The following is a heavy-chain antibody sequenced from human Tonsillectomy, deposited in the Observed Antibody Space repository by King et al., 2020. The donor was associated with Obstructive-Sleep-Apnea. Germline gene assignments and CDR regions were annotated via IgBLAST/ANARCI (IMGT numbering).Heavy chain of an antibody. Sequence: VQLQESGPGLVKPSETLSLTCTVSGGSISSYYWSWIRQPPGKGLEWIGYIYYSGSTNYHPSLKSRVTISVHTSKNQFSLKLSSLTAADPAVYYCARPITMSPNDAFDIWGQGTMVTVSS. CDR2: IYYSGST. V-gene: IGHV4-59*08. D-gene: IGHD3-10*02. J-gene: IGHJ3*02. CDR3: ARPITMSPNDAFDI. CDR1: GGSISSYY.